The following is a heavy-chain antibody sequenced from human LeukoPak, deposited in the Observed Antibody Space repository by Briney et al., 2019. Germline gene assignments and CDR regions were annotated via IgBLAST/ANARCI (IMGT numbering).Heavy chain of an antibody. V-gene: IGHV3-43*01. CDR3: AKAPSTGYLDY. Sequence: PGGSLRLFCAASGFTFDDYTMHWVRQAPGKGLEWVSLISWDGGSTYYADSVKGRFTISRNNSKNSLYLQMNSLRAEDTALYYCAKAPSTGYLDYWGQGTLVTVSS. CDR1: GFTFDDYT. CDR2: ISWDGGST. D-gene: IGHD6-13*01. J-gene: IGHJ4*02.